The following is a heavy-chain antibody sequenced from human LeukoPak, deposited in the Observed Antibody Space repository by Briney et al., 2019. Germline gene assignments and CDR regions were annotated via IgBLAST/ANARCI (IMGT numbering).Heavy chain of an antibody. J-gene: IGHJ6*03. V-gene: IGHV3-23*01. D-gene: IGHD2-15*01. CDR2: ISGSGDST. Sequence: GGSLRLSCVASGFTLRSYVMDWVRQIPGKGLEWVSSISGSGDSTFYADSVKGRFSISRDNSKNTLYLQMNSLRAEDTAVYYCAKDMRYCSGGSCYSDYMDVWGKGTTVTISS. CDR1: GFTLRSYV. CDR3: AKDMRYCSGGSCYSDYMDV.